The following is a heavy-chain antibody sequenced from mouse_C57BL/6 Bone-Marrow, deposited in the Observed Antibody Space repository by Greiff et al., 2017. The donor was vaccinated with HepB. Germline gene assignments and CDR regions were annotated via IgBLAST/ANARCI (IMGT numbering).Heavy chain of an antibody. J-gene: IGHJ4*01. CDR2: FDPEDGEN. D-gene: IGHD3-2*02. CDR1: GFNFTDYY. Sequence: EVQLQQPGAELVKPGASVKCSCTASGFNFTDYYMHWVKQRPEQGLEWIGRFDPEDGENKYNTKFKGKATITADTSSNTAYLQLSSLTADDSAVYYWARVNDCHSGAMDYWGQGTSVTVSS. V-gene: IGHV14-2*01. CDR3: ARVNDCHSGAMDY.